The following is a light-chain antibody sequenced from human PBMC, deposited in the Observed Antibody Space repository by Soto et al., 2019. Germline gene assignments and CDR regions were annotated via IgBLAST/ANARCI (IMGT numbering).Light chain of an antibody. J-gene: IGLJ3*02. CDR2: DTN. CDR1: SDSDSSSYY. V-gene: IGLV8-61*01. Sequence: QTVVTQEPSFSVSPGGTVTLTCGLNSDSDSSSYYPSGYQQTPGQAPRTLIYDTNTRSSGVPDRFSGSILGNKAALPITGAQADYESDYYCVLYMGSGISVFGGGTKLTVL. CDR3: VLYMGSGISV.